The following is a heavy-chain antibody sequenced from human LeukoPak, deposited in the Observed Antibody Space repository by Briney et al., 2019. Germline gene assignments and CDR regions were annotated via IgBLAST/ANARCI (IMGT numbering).Heavy chain of an antibody. CDR3: TTDLWFGEFGMDV. CDR1: GITFSNAW. D-gene: IGHD3-10*01. J-gene: IGHJ6*02. CDR2: IKSKTDGGTT. Sequence: GGSLRLSCAASGITFSNAWMSWVRQAPGKGLEWVGRIKSKTDGGTTDYVAPVKGRFTISRDDSKNTVYVQMNSLKTEDTAVYYCTTDLWFGEFGMDVWGQGTTVIVSS. V-gene: IGHV3-15*01.